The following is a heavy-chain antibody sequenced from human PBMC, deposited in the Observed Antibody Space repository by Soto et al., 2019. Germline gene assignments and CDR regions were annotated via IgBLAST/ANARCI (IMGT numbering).Heavy chain of an antibody. Sequence: PSETLSLTCAVSGGSISSSNWWSWVRQPPGKGLEWIGEIYHSGSTNYNPSLKSRVTISVDKSKNQFSLKLSSVTAADTAVYYCAXCYGSGSSYYYYYGMDVWGQGTTVTVSS. V-gene: IGHV4-4*02. J-gene: IGHJ6*02. D-gene: IGHD3-10*01. CDR3: AXCYGSGSSYYYYYGMDV. CDR2: IYHSGST. CDR1: GGSISSSNW.